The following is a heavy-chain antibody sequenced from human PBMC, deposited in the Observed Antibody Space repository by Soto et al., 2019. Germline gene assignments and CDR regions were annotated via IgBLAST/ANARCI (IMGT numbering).Heavy chain of an antibody. CDR2: ISGSGDYT. D-gene: IGHD4-17*01. Sequence: EVQLLESGGGLVQPGGSLRLSCAASGFTFSTSGMSWVRQAPGKGLEWVSSISGSGDYTNYAAFVKGRFTIPRDNSKNTLYLQINSLTADDTAVYYCANHGGFDIWGQGTMVAVSS. V-gene: IGHV3-23*01. CDR3: ANHGGFDI. J-gene: IGHJ3*02. CDR1: GFTFSTSG.